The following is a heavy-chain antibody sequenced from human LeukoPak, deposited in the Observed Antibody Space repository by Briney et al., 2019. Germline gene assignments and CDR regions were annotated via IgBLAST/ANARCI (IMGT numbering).Heavy chain of an antibody. CDR2: IYYSGST. CDR3: ARQPYYDFWNSGGGWFDP. J-gene: IGHJ5*02. D-gene: IGHD3-3*01. Sequence: PSETLSLTCTVSGGSISSYYWSWIRQPPGKGLEWIGYIYYSGSTNYNPSLKSRVTISVDTSKNQFSLKLSSVTAADTAVYYCARQPYYDFWNSGGGWFDPWGQGTLVTVSS. V-gene: IGHV4-59*08. CDR1: GGSISSYY.